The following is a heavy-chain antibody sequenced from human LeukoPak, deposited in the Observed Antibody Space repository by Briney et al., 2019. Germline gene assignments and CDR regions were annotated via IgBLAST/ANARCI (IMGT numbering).Heavy chain of an antibody. CDR3: ARVEGYSYGAFDY. CDR2: ISSSSSYI. D-gene: IGHD5-18*01. Sequence: GGSLRLSCAASGFTFSSYRMNWVRQAPGKGLEWVSSISSSSSYIYYADSVKGRFTISRDNAKNSLYLQMNSLRAEDTAVYYGARVEGYSYGAFDYWGQGTLVTVSS. CDR1: GFTFSSYR. J-gene: IGHJ4*02. V-gene: IGHV3-21*01.